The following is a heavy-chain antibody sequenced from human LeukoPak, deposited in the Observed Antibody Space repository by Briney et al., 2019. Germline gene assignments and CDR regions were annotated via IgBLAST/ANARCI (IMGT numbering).Heavy chain of an antibody. J-gene: IGHJ4*02. CDR3: AKDLTARGFVDTAMQD. CDR1: GFTFSSYG. Sequence: GGSLRLSCAASGFTFSSYGMHWVRQAPGKGLEWVAVISYDGSNKYYADSVKGRFTISRDNSKNTLYLQMNSLRAEDTAVYYCAKDLTARGFVDTAMQDWGQGTLVTVSS. CDR2: ISYDGSNK. D-gene: IGHD5-18*01. V-gene: IGHV3-30*18.